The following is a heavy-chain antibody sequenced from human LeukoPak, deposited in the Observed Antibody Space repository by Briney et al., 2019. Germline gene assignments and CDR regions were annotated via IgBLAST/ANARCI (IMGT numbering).Heavy chain of an antibody. CDR3: ARTGLDCSSTSCYSYYYYYMDV. J-gene: IGHJ6*03. D-gene: IGHD2-2*02. CDR2: INPNSGGT. V-gene: IGHV1-2*02. CDR1: GYTFTGYY. Sequence: ASVKVSCKASGYTFTGYYMHWVRQAPGQGLEWMGWINPNSGGTNYAQKFQGRVTMTRDTSISTAYMELSRLRSDDTAVYYCARTGLDCSSTSCYSYYYYYMDVWGKGTTVTVSS.